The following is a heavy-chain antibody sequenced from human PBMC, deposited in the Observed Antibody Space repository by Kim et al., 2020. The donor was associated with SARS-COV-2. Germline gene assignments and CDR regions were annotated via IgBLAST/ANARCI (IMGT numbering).Heavy chain of an antibody. CDR3: ATNNGQWLPYDY. V-gene: IGHV1-24*01. D-gene: IGHD5-12*01. J-gene: IGHJ4*02. Sequence: IYAQKFQGTVTRTEDTSTDTAYMELSSLRSGDTAVYYCATNNGQWLPYDYWGQGTLVTVSS.